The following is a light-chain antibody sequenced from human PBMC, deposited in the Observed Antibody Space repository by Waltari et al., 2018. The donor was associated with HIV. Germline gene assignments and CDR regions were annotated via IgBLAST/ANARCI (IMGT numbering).Light chain of an antibody. J-gene: IGLJ1*01. CDR3: QVWDKNTGI. CDR2: GDT. V-gene: IGLV3-9*01. Sequence: SYELTQPLSVSVALGQTAKVPCGGDSIGRKSVQLHQQKPGQATVLVIYGDTNRPTWTPERVSGSNSGNTATLSIRSPKAGDEADYYCQVWDKNTGIFGTGTKVTVL. CDR1: SIGRKS.